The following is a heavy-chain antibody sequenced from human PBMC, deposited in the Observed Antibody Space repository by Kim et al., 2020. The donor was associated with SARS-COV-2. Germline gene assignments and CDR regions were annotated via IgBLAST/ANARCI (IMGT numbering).Heavy chain of an antibody. J-gene: IGHJ4*02. D-gene: IGHD6-19*01. CDR1: GGSISNGNW. CDR3: ARLVGIAVSGTGGY. CDR2: IYHSGST. Sequence: SETLSLTCAVSGGSISNGNWWSWVRQPPGKGLEWIGEIYHSGSTNYNPSLKSRVTISVDKSKNQFSLKLSSVTAADTAVYYCARLVGIAVSGTGGYWGQGTLVTVSS. V-gene: IGHV4-4*02.